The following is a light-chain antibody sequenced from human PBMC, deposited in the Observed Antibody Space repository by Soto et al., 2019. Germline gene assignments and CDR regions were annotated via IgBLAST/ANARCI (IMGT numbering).Light chain of an antibody. J-gene: IGKJ5*01. Sequence: DIQMTQSPSSLSASVGDRVTITCQASQDISNYLNWYQQKPGKAPKLLIYDASNLETGVPSRFSGSGSGTDFTFTISRLQPEDIATYYCQQYENLPTFGQGTRLEN. CDR2: DAS. V-gene: IGKV1-33*01. CDR1: QDISNY. CDR3: QQYENLPT.